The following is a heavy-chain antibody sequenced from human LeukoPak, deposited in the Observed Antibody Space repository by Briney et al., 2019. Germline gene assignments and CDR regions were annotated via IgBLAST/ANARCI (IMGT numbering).Heavy chain of an antibody. CDR1: GFTFSSYE. CDR2: ISSSGSTI. V-gene: IGHV3-48*03. J-gene: IGHJ3*02. Sequence: PGGSLRLSCAASGFTFSSYEMNWVRQAPGKGLEWVSYISSSGSTIYYADSVKGRFIISRDNAKNSLYLQMNSLRAEDTAVYYCAKDPVTYYYDSSGYSDAFDIWGQGTMVTVSS. CDR3: AKDPVTYYYDSSGYSDAFDI. D-gene: IGHD3-22*01.